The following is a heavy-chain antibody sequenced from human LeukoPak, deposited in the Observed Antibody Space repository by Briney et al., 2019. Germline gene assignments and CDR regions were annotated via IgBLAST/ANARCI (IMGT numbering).Heavy chain of an antibody. Sequence: GGSLRLSCAASGFTFSSYAMSWVRQAPGKGLEWVSGISGSGGSTYYADSVKGRFTISRDNSKNTLYLQMNSLRAEDTAVYYCAKDPWSGEDYFDYWGQGTLVTVSS. V-gene: IGHV3-23*01. CDR2: ISGSGGST. CDR3: AKDPWSGEDYFDY. CDR1: GFTFSSYA. D-gene: IGHD2-15*01. J-gene: IGHJ4*02.